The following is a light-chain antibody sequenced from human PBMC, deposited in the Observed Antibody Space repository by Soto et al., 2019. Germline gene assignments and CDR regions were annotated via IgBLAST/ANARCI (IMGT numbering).Light chain of an antibody. J-gene: IGKJ2*01. CDR2: GAS. CDR3: QQYNNWPPYT. Sequence: IVMTQSPATLSVSPGDRVTLSCRASQSVSSDLAWYQQRPGQAPRLLIYGASTRDTRIPARFSGTGSGTEFTVTISSLQSEDFAFYYCQQYNNWPPYTFGQGTKLEIK. CDR1: QSVSSD. V-gene: IGKV3-15*01.